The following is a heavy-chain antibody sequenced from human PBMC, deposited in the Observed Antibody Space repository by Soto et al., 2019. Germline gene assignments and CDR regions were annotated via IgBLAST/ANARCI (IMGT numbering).Heavy chain of an antibody. CDR2: IWYDGSNK. D-gene: IGHD3-10*01. Sequence: QVQLVESGGGVVQPGRSLRLSCAASGFTFSSYGMHWVRQAPGKGLEWVAVIWYDGSNKYYAGSVKGRFTISRDNSKNTLYLQMNSLRAEDTAVYYCARDVYGSGSRLSGGMDVWGQGTTVTVSS. J-gene: IGHJ6*02. CDR3: ARDVYGSGSRLSGGMDV. CDR1: GFTFSSYG. V-gene: IGHV3-33*01.